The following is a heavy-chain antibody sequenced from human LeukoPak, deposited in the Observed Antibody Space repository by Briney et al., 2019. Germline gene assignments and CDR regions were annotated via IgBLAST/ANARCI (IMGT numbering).Heavy chain of an antibody. J-gene: IGHJ3*02. CDR2: IYHSGRT. D-gene: IGHD6-13*01. V-gene: IGHV4-31*03. CDR3: ATTWGSSWYSDAFDI. CDR1: GGSIISDGQY. Sequence: SQTLSLTCTVSGGSIISDGQYWSWIRQHPGEGLEWIGYIYHSGRTYYNPSLKSRVTISVDTSKNQFSLKLSSVTAADTAVYYCATTWGSSWYSDAFDIWGQGTMVTVSS.